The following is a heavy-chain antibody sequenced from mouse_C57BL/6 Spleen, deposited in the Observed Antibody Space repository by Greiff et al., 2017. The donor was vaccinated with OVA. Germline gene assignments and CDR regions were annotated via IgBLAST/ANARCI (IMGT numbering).Heavy chain of an antibody. CDR3: ARSSISYDFDY. J-gene: IGHJ2*01. CDR2: ISYDGSN. Sequence: EVKLVESGPGLVKPSQSLSLTCSVTGYSITSGYYWNWIRQFPGNKLEWMGYISYDGSNNYNPSLKNRISITRDTSKNQFFLKLNSVTTEDTATYYCARSSISYDFDYWGQGTTLTVSS. D-gene: IGHD2-4*01. V-gene: IGHV3-6*01. CDR1: GYSITSGYY.